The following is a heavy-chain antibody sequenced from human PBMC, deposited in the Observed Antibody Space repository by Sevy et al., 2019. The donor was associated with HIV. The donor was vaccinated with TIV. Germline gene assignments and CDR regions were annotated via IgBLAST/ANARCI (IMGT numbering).Heavy chain of an antibody. CDR1: GGSFSGFY. J-gene: IGHJ4*02. V-gene: IGHV4-34*01. D-gene: IGHD1-26*01. CDR2: IIHTGNT. CDR3: ARGQWEHLY. Sequence: SETLSHTCAVYGGSFSGFYWSWIRQPPGKGLEWIGEIIHTGNTNYNPSLKSRVTISVDTSKNQFSLNLTSVTAADTAVYYCARGQWEHLYWGQGTLVTVSS.